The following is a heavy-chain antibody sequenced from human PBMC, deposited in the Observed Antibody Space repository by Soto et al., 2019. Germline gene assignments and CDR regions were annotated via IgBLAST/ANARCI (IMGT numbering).Heavy chain of an antibody. D-gene: IGHD3-10*01. Sequence: PSETLSLTCTVSGGSISSYYWSWIRQPPGKGLEWIGYIYYSGSTNYNPSLKSRVTISVDTSRNQFSLKLSSVTAADTAVYYCARYYYAGFYYYGMDVWGQGTTVTVSS. CDR2: IYYSGST. V-gene: IGHV4-59*01. CDR1: GGSISSYY. J-gene: IGHJ6*02. CDR3: ARYYYAGFYYYGMDV.